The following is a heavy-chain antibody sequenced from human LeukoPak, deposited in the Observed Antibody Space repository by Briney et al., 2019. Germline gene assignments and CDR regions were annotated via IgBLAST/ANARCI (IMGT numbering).Heavy chain of an antibody. CDR1: GYSFTSNW. Sequence: RGESLKISCKGSGYSFTSNWIGWVRQMPGKGLEWIGIIHPRDSDTKYSPSFQGQVTIPVDKSINTAYLQWGSLKVSDTAIYYCAREGLLRGYYSGMDVWGQGTTVTVSS. J-gene: IGHJ6*02. CDR2: IHPRDSDT. D-gene: IGHD2-21*02. CDR3: AREGLLRGYYSGMDV. V-gene: IGHV5-51*01.